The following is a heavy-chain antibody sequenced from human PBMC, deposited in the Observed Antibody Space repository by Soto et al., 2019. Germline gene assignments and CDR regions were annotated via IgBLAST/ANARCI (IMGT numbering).Heavy chain of an antibody. CDR3: ARDDYDSSGYYYVDY. Sequence: GGSLRLSCAASGFTFSSYAMSWVRQAPGKGLEWVAVIWYDGSNKYYADSLKGRFTISRDNSKKTLYLQVNSLRAEDTAVYFCARDDYDSSGYYYVDYWGQGTLVTVSS. J-gene: IGHJ4*02. V-gene: IGHV3-33*08. CDR2: IWYDGSNK. CDR1: GFTFSSYA. D-gene: IGHD3-22*01.